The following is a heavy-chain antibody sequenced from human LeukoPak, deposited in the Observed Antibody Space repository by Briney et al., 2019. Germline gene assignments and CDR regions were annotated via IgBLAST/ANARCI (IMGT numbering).Heavy chain of an antibody. Sequence: GGSLRLSCAASGFTFSSYRMNWVRQAPGKGLEWVSYISSSSSYIYYADSVKGRFTISRHNAKNSLYVQMNSLRAEDTAVYYCARGSSGWYFGGQGTLVTVSS. D-gene: IGHD6-19*01. V-gene: IGHV3-21*01. CDR2: ISSSSSYI. CDR3: ARGSSGWYF. J-gene: IGHJ4*02. CDR1: GFTFSSYR.